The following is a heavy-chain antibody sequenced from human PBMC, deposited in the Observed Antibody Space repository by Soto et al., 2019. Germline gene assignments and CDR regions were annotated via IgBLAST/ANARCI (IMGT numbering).Heavy chain of an antibody. CDR3: AKDHMWVGDSTSYYFDS. D-gene: IGHD6-6*01. J-gene: IGHJ4*02. V-gene: IGHV3-9*01. Sequence: EVQLVESGGGLVQPGRSLRLSCAASGFIFDDYAMHWVRQAPGKGLEWVSGISWNSGSRGYADSVKGRFNISRDNGKSALYLQLSSLRADDTALYYCAKDHMWVGDSTSYYFDSWGQGTLVTVSS. CDR1: GFIFDDYA. CDR2: ISWNSGSR.